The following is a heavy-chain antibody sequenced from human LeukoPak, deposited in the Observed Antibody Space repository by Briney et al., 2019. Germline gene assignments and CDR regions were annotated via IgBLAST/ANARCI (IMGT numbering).Heavy chain of an antibody. CDR2: ISGSGGST. J-gene: IGHJ4*02. CDR3: AKVRSITMIVVVIPHFDY. D-gene: IGHD3-22*01. CDR1: GFTFSSYA. Sequence: GGSLRLSCAASGFTFSSYAMSWVRQAPGKGLEWVSAISGSGGSTYYADSVKGRFTISSDNSKNTLYLQMNSLRAEDTAVYYCAKVRSITMIVVVIPHFDYWGQGTLVTVSS. V-gene: IGHV3-23*01.